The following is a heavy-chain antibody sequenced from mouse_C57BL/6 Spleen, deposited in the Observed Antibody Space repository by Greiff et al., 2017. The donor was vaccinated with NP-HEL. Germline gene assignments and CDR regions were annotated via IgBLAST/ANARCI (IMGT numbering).Heavy chain of an antibody. D-gene: IGHD3-2*02. CDR3: ARPQDSSGYPAWFAY. J-gene: IGHJ3*01. CDR1: GYSFTDYN. CDR2: INPNYGTT. Sequence: VQLKESGPELVKPGASVKISCKASGYSFTDYNMNWVKQSNGKSLEWIGVINPNYGTTSYNQKFKGKATLTVDQSSSTAYMQLNSLTSEDSAVYYCARPQDSSGYPAWFAYWGQGTLVTVSA. V-gene: IGHV1-39*01.